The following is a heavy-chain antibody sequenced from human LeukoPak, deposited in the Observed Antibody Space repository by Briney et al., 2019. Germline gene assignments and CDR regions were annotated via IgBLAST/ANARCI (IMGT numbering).Heavy chain of an antibody. CDR1: GGSISSGNYF. D-gene: IGHD3-3*01. J-gene: IGHJ4*02. V-gene: IGHV4-61*02. CDR3: ARISHAFTILAY. Sequence: SETLSLTCIVSGGSISSGNYFWTWIRQPAGKRLEWIGRISSSGGTDYNPSVRSRLTISLDTSKNQFSLRLTSVTAADTVMYYCARISHAFTILAYWGQGALVTVSS. CDR2: ISSSGGT.